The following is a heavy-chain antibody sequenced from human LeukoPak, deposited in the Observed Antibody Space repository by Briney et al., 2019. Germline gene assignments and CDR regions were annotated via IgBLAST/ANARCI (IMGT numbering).Heavy chain of an antibody. J-gene: IGHJ5*02. CDR3: ALPTIVGTTNYP. V-gene: IGHV1-2*02. CDR2: INPNNGGT. CDR1: GYTFTGYY. D-gene: IGHD1-26*01. Sequence: GASVKVSCKASGYTFTGYYMHWVRQAPGQGLEWMGWINPNNGGTNYAQKFQGRVTMTRDTSISTAYMELSRLRSDDTAAYYCALPTIVGTTNYPWGQGALVTVSS.